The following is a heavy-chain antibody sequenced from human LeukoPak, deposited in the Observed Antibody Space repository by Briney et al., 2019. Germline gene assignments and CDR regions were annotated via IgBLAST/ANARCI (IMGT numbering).Heavy chain of an antibody. V-gene: IGHV3-23*01. Sequence: EGSLRLSCAASGFTFSSYAMSWVRQAPGKGLEWVSAISGSGGSTYYADSVKGRFTISRDNSKNTLYLQMNSLRAEDTAVYYCAKWATYYYGSGKGHFDYWGQGTLVTVSS. CDR2: ISGSGGST. CDR3: AKWATYYYGSGKGHFDY. CDR1: GFTFSSYA. J-gene: IGHJ4*02. D-gene: IGHD3-10*01.